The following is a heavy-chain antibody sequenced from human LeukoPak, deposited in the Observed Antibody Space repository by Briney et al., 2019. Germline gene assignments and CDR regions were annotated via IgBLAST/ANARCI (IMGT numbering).Heavy chain of an antibody. J-gene: IGHJ5*02. CDR2: ISAYNGNT. CDR1: GGTFSSYA. CDR3: ARADYGDYRNWFDP. D-gene: IGHD4-17*01. Sequence: APVKVSCKASGGTFSSYAISWVRQAPGQGLEWMGWISAYNGNTNYAQKLQGRVTMTTDTSTSTAYMELRSLRSDDTAVYYCARADYGDYRNWFDPWGQGTLVTVSS. V-gene: IGHV1-18*01.